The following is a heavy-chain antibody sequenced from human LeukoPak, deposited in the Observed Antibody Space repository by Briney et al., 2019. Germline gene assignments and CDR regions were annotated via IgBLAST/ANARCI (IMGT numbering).Heavy chain of an antibody. Sequence: GESLKISCKGSGYSFTSYWIGWVRQMPGKGLEWMGIIYPGDSDTRYSPSFQGQVTILADKSISAAYLQWSGLKASDTAMYYCARTRSGYDRGPFDYWGQGTLVTVSS. J-gene: IGHJ4*02. D-gene: IGHD5-12*01. CDR1: GYSFTSYW. CDR3: ARTRSGYDRGPFDY. V-gene: IGHV5-51*01. CDR2: IYPGDSDT.